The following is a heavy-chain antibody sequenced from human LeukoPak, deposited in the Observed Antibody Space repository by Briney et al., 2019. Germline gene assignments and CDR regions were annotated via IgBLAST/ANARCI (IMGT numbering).Heavy chain of an antibody. Sequence: ASVEVSCKPSGYTFANYGISWVRQAPGQGLEWMGWISVYNGNTDYAQKFQGRVTMTTDTSTSTAYMELRSLRSDDTAVYYCAKAIVGTPFDYWGLGTLVTVSS. J-gene: IGHJ4*02. CDR1: GYTFANYG. D-gene: IGHD5-12*01. CDR3: AKAIVGTPFDY. V-gene: IGHV1-18*04. CDR2: ISVYNGNT.